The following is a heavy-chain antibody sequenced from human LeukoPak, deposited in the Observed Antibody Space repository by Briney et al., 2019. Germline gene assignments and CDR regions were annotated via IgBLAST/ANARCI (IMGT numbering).Heavy chain of an antibody. Sequence: GASVKVSCKASGGTFSSYAISWVRQAPGQGLEWMGGIIPIFGTANYAQKFQGRVTITADKSTSTAYMELSSLRSEDTAVYYCARENSITMVRGVIITGAFDIWGQGTMVTVSS. CDR1: GGTFSSYA. CDR3: ARENSITMVRGVIITGAFDI. V-gene: IGHV1-69*06. J-gene: IGHJ3*02. CDR2: IIPIFGTA. D-gene: IGHD3-10*01.